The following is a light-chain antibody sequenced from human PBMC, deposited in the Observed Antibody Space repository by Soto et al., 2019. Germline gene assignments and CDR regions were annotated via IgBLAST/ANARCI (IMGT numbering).Light chain of an antibody. CDR3: QQYHRIPET. CDR2: WAS. V-gene: IGKV4-1*01. J-gene: IGKJ2*01. CDR1: QSLLCCPTNKNY. Sequence: DVVMTQSPDSLAVSLGERATIKCKSGQSLLCCPTNKNYLAWYQQNPGQPPKLLISWASTRESGVPDRISGSGSETDFTHTISSLQTEDVAVYYCQQYHRIPETFGQGTRLQIK.